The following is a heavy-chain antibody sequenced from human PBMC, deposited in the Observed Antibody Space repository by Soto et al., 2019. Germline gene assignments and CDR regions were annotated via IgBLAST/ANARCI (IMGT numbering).Heavy chain of an antibody. V-gene: IGHV4-59*01. CDR2: IYYSGST. CDR3: ARSYGSGRRIPPNWFDP. Sequence: SETLSLTCTVSGGSISSYYWSWIRQPPGKGLEWIGYIYYSGSTNYNPSLKSRVTISVDTSKNQFSLKLSSVTAADTAVYYCARSYGSGRRIPPNWFDPWGQGTLVTVSS. CDR1: GGSISSYY. D-gene: IGHD3-10*01. J-gene: IGHJ5*02.